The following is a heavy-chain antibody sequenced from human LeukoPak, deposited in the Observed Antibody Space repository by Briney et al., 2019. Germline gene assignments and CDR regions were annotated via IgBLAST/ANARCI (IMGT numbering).Heavy chain of an antibody. V-gene: IGHV3-21*01. D-gene: IGHD2-8*02. CDR1: GFTFSSYS. CDR2: ISSSSSYI. J-gene: IGHJ5*02. Sequence: PGGSLRLSCAASGFTFSSYSMNWVRQAPGKGLEWVSSISSSSSYIYYADSVEGRFTISRDNAKNSLYLQMNSLRAEDTAVYYCARDPLAGGWFDPWGQGTLVTVSS. CDR3: ARDPLAGGWFDP.